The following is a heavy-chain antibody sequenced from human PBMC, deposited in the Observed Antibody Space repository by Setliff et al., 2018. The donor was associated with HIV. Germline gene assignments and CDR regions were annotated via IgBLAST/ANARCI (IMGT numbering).Heavy chain of an antibody. V-gene: IGHV1-69-2*01. CDR3: ARGKTWLRFLDY. CDR2: VDPEDGET. Sequence: ASVKVSCKASGYTFTGYYMHWVQQAPGKGLEWMGRVDPEDGETKYAEKFQGRVTVTMDTSASTAYMELRSLKSDDTAVYYCARGKTWLRFLDYWGQGTLVTVS. J-gene: IGHJ4*02. CDR1: GYTFTGYY. D-gene: IGHD5-12*01.